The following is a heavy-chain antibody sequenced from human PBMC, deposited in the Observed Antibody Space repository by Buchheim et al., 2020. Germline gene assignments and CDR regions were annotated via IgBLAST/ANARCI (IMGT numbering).Heavy chain of an antibody. CDR3: VRLRGYDILTGYSEAFDI. CDR2: IYYSGST. D-gene: IGHD3-9*01. V-gene: IGHV4-39*01. J-gene: IGHJ3*02. Sequence: QLQLQESGPGLVKPSETLSLTCTVSGGSISSSSYYWGWIRQPPGKGLEWIGSIYYSGSTYYNPSLKSRVTISVDTSKNQFSLKLSSVTAADTAVYYCVRLRGYDILTGYSEAFDIWGQGT. CDR1: GGSISSSSYY.